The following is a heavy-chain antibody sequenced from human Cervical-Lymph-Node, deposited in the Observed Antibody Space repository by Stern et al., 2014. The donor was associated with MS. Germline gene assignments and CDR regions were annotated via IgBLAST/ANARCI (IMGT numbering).Heavy chain of an antibody. V-gene: IGHV1-46*01. CDR1: GYTFINYY. CDR2: INTLGGST. Sequence: VQLVESGAEVKKPGASVKVSCKASGYTFINYYMHWVRQAPGHGLEWMGIINTLGGSTAYTQKFQGRLTMTRDTSTTTVSMELSGLRPEDTAVYYCAREYVEASGVGYLYYGLDVWGQGTTVIVSS. CDR3: AREYVEASGVGYLYYGLDV. J-gene: IGHJ6*02. D-gene: IGHD2-21*02.